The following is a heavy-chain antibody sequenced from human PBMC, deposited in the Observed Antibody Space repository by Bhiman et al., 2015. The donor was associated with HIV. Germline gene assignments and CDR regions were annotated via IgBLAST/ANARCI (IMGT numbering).Heavy chain of an antibody. CDR3: ARPEGYYDTTDYHLDC. D-gene: IGHD3-22*01. J-gene: IGHJ4*02. CDR2: IHYDGTKK. V-gene: IGHV3-30*02. Sequence: QVQLVESGGGVVQPGGSLRLSCVASGFTFSTYGMHWVRQAPGKGLEWVSFIHYDGTKKYYPDSVKGRSTISRDNSKNTLYLQMNSLRAEDTAVYYCARPEGYYDTTDYHLDCWGQGTLVTVSS. CDR1: GFTFSTYG.